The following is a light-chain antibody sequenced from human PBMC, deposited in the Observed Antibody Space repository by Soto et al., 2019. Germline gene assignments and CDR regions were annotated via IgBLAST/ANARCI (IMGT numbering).Light chain of an antibody. CDR2: DVT. V-gene: IGLV2-14*01. J-gene: IGLJ1*01. Sequence: QSALTQPASVSGSPGQSITISCTGTSNDVGGYNYVSWYQQHPGKAPKLMIYDVTSRPSGVSYRSSGSKSGNTASLTISGLQAENEADYYCSPYTSTKTRYVFGTGTKVTVL. CDR3: SPYTSTKTRYV. CDR1: SNDVGGYNY.